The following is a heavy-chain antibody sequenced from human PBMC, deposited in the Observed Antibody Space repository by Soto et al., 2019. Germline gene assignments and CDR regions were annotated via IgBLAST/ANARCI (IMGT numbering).Heavy chain of an antibody. D-gene: IGHD1-26*01. CDR3: ARVQGATVAENNCFDL. CDR2: ISSSGSTI. CDR1: GFTFSVYY. Sequence: QVQLVESGGGLVKPGGSLRLSCAASGFTFSVYYMSWIRQAPGKGLEWGSYISSSGSTIYYADPVKGRFTISRNNTKNLLHQQLNSLRAEATAVYYCARVQGATVAENNCFDLWGQGTLVTVSS. V-gene: IGHV3-11*01. J-gene: IGHJ5*02.